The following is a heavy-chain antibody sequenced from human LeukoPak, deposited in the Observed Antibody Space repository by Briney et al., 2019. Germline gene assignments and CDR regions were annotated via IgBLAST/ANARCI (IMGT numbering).Heavy chain of an antibody. D-gene: IGHD2-2*01. CDR1: GYTFTSYD. V-gene: IGHV1-8*01. J-gene: IGHJ6*02. Sequence: EASVEVSCKASGYTFTSYDINWVRQATGQGLEWMGWMNPNSGNTGYAQKFQGRVTMTRNTSISTAYMELSSLRSEDTAVYYCARGGYCSSTSCYSFYYGMDVWGQGTTVTVSS. CDR3: ARGGYCSSTSCYSFYYGMDV. CDR2: MNPNSGNT.